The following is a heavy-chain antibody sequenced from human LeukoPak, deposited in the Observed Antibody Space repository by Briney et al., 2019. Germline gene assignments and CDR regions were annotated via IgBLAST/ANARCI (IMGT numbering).Heavy chain of an antibody. D-gene: IGHD6-13*01. J-gene: IGHJ6*02. V-gene: IGHV3-7*03. CDR1: GFTFSSYW. Sequence: GGSLRLSCAASGFTFSSYWMSWVRQAPGKGLEWVANIKQDGSEKYYVDSVKGRFTISRDNSKNSLYLQMNSLRTEDTALYYCAKDITGWQQLVESIGIYYYYGMDVWGQGTTVTVSS. CDR3: AKDITGWQQLVESIGIYYYYGMDV. CDR2: IKQDGSEK.